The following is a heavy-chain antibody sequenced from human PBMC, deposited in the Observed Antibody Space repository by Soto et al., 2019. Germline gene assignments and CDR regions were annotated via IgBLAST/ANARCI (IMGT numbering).Heavy chain of an antibody. D-gene: IGHD3-16*01. J-gene: IGHJ4*02. CDR3: ARDRGESDLFDY. Sequence: AGGSLRLSCAASGFTFSSYAMHWVRQAPGKGLEWVAVISYDGSNKYYADSVKGRFTISRDNSKNTLYLQMNSLRAEDTAVYYCARDRGESDLFDYWGQGTLVTVSS. V-gene: IGHV3-30-3*01. CDR2: ISYDGSNK. CDR1: GFTFSSYA.